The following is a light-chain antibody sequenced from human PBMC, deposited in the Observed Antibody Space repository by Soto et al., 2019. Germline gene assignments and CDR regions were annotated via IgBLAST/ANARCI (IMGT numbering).Light chain of an antibody. J-gene: IGKJ5*01. CDR1: QGIKTW. CDR3: QRADSFPIT. Sequence: DIQMTQSPSSVSASVGDRVTITCRASQGIKTWLAWYQQKPGKVPKILIYDASSLQSGVPPRFSGSGSGTDFTLTIDSLQPEDFATYYCQRADSFPITFGQGTRLEI. CDR2: DAS. V-gene: IGKV1D-12*01.